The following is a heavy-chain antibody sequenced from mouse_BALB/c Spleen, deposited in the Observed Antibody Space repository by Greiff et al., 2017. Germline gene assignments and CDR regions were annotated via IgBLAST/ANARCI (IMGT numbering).Heavy chain of an antibody. Sequence: EVQVVESGGGLVQPGGSLRLSCATSGFTFTDYYMSWVRQPPGKALEWLGFIRNKANGYTTEYSASVKGRFTISRDNSQSILYLQMNTLRAEDSASYYCARNRSPPSRYAMDYRGEGRSVTDSS. V-gene: IGHV7-3*02. CDR3: ARNRSPPSRYAMDY. J-gene: IGHJ4*01. CDR2: IRNKANGYTT. D-gene: IGHD2-10*02. CDR1: GFTFTDYY.